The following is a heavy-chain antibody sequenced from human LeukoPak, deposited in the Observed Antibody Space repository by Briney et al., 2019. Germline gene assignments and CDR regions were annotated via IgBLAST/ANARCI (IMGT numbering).Heavy chain of an antibody. CDR3: ARGLTIFFNY. Sequence: SETLSPTCAVYGGSFSGYYWSWIRQPPGKGLEWIGEINHSGSTNYNLSLKSRVTISVDTSKNQFSLKLSSVTAADTAVYYCARGLTIFFNYWGQGTLVTVSS. V-gene: IGHV4-34*01. CDR2: INHSGST. J-gene: IGHJ4*02. CDR1: GGSFSGYY. D-gene: IGHD3-3*01.